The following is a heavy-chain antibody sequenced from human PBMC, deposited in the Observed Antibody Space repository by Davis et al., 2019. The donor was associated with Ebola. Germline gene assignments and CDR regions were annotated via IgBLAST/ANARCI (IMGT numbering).Heavy chain of an antibody. CDR3: ARQASLYGSSDY. J-gene: IGHJ4*02. CDR1: GYSFTTYW. CDR2: IYPGDSDT. V-gene: IGHV5-51*01. Sequence: GGSLRLSCKGSGYSFTTYWISWVRQMPGKGLEWMGIIYPGDSDTRYRPSFQGQVTISVDRSISTAYLQWSSLKASDTAMYYCARQASLYGSSDYWGQGTLVTVSS. D-gene: IGHD3-22*01.